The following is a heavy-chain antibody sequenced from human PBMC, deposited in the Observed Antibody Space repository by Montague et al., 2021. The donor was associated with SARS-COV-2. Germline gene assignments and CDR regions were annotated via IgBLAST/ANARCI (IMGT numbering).Heavy chain of an antibody. J-gene: IGHJ3*01. CDR3: ARLKRYFDSSGSPSAFDF. V-gene: IGHV4-39*02. CDR1: GGSITNNIDY. D-gene: IGHD3-22*01. Sequence: SETLSLTCTVSGGSITNNIDYWAWIRQPQGKGLVWIGSIYYTGNTYYNPSLKSRVTISVVTSKNHFTLKLSSVTAAETAVYYCARLKRYFDSSGSPSAFDFWAKGQRSPSLQ. CDR2: IYYTGNT.